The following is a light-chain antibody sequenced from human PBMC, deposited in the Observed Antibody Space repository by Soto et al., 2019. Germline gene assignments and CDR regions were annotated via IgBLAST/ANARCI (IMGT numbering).Light chain of an antibody. Sequence: QSVLTQPPSVSGAPGQRVTISCTGSSSNIGAGYDVHWYQQLPGTAPKLLIYGNSNRPSGVPDRFSGSKSGTSASLAITGLQADDEGEYYSQSYDSSLSVHVVFGGGTKVT. CDR2: GNS. J-gene: IGLJ2*01. CDR1: SSNIGAGYD. CDR3: QSYDSSLSVHVV. V-gene: IGLV1-40*01.